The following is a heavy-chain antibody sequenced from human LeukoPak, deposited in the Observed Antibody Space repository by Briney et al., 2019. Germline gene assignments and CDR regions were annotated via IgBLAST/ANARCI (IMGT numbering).Heavy chain of an antibody. D-gene: IGHD3-10*01. CDR2: IYTSGST. J-gene: IGHJ6*02. CDR1: GGSINNFY. CDR3: ARASYGSLMDV. V-gene: IGHV4-4*07. Sequence: SETLSLTCTVSGGSINNFYWNWIRQPAGKGLEWIGRIYTSGSTNYSPSLKSRVSISLDTSKNQFSLKLSSVTAADTAVYYCARASYGSLMDVWGQGTTVTVSS.